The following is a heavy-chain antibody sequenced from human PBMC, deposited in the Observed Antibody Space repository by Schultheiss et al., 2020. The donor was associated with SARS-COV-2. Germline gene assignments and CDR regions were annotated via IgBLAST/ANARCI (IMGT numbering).Heavy chain of an antibody. CDR1: RYTFTKYF. CDR2: INPSGGST. Sequence: GESLKISCQASRYTFTKYFTQWVRQGPGQGLEWMGIINPSGGSTSYAQKFQGRVTMTRDTSTSTVYMELSSLRSEDTAVYYCARGDYYDSSGYNFDYWGQGTLVTVSS. J-gene: IGHJ4*02. D-gene: IGHD3-22*01. CDR3: ARGDYYDSSGYNFDY. V-gene: IGHV1-46*01.